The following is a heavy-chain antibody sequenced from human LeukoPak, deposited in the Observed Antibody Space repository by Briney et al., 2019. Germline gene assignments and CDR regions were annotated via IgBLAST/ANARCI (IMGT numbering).Heavy chain of an antibody. J-gene: IGHJ5*02. CDR3: ARDGCSSTSCYAEWFDP. CDR2: INSDGSST. Sequence: GGSLRHSCAASGFTFSSYWMHWVRQAPGKGLVWVSRINSDGSSTSYADSVKGRFTISRDNAKNTLYLQMNSLRSEDTAVYYCARDGCSSTSCYAEWFDPWGQGTLVTVSS. CDR1: GFTFSSYW. V-gene: IGHV3-74*01. D-gene: IGHD2-2*01.